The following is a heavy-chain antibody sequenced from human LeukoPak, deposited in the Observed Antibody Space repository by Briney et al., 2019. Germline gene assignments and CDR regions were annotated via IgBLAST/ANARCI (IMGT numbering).Heavy chain of an antibody. J-gene: IGHJ4*02. V-gene: IGHV3-7*03. CDR1: GFTFRNYW. D-gene: IGHD1-26*01. Sequence: GGSLRLSCAASGFTFRNYWMSWVRQAPGKGLEWVANIKQDGSENYYVDSVKGRFTVSRDDAKNSLYLQMNSLRAEDMALYYCAKDMGEGELRSGFDYWGQGTLVTVSS. CDR2: IKQDGSEN. CDR3: AKDMGEGELRSGFDY.